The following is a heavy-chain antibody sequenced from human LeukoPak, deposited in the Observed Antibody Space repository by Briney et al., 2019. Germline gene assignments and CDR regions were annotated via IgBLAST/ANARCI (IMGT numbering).Heavy chain of an antibody. D-gene: IGHD6-19*01. CDR2: IYSGGSR. CDR1: GFTVSSDY. V-gene: IGHV3-66*01. Sequence: PGGSLRLSCAASGFTVSSDYMSWIRQAPRKGLEWVSLIYSGGSRYYADSVKGRFSLSRDNSKNTLYLQMNSLRAEDTAVYYCATGVAVTGHYGFDVWGQGTMVSVSS. CDR3: ATGVAVTGHYGFDV. J-gene: IGHJ3*01.